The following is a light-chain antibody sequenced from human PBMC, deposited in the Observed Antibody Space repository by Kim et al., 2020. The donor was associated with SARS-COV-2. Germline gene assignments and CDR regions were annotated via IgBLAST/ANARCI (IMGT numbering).Light chain of an antibody. CDR1: NLGDKY. CDR3: QAWDSTTARVV. Sequence: PEQTASIACSGDNLGDKYAFWYQQRPGQSPVLVLYQDNERPSGIPERFSGSNSGNTATLTISGAQALDEADYYCQAWDSTTARVVFGGGTQLTDL. V-gene: IGLV3-1*01. CDR2: QDN. J-gene: IGLJ2*01.